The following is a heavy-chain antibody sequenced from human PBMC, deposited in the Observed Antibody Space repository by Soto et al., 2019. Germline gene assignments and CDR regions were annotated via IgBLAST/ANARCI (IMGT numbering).Heavy chain of an antibody. V-gene: IGHV3-33*01. J-gene: IGHJ4*02. CDR2: IWYDGSNK. CDR3: ARDNAWEYYYDSSGSGPYYFDY. D-gene: IGHD3-22*01. CDR1: GFTFSSYG. Sequence: GGSLRLSCAASGFTFSSYGMHWVRQAPGKGLEWVAVIWYDGSNKYYADSVKGRFTISRDNSKNTLYLQMNSLRAEDTAVYYCARDNAWEYYYDSSGSGPYYFDYWGQGTLVTVSS.